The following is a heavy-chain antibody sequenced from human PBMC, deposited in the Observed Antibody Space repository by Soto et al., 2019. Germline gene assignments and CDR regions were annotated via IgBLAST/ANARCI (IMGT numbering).Heavy chain of an antibody. V-gene: IGHV4-31*03. CDR2: ISHGGTT. D-gene: IGHD1-1*01. Sequence: QILLQESGPGLVKPSQTLSLTCSVSGDSISTPTYYWTWIRQHPGKGLEWIGYISHGGTTFFNPSLKSRVTISEDTSKNQFSLSLTSVSAADTAVYYCARGTGWHFFEYWGQGTPVTVSA. CDR3: ARGTGWHFFEY. J-gene: IGHJ4*02. CDR1: GDSISTPTYY.